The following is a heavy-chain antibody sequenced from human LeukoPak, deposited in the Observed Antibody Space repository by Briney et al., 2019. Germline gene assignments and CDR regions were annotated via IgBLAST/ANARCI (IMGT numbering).Heavy chain of an antibody. V-gene: IGHV3-7*03. CDR3: ARNSGWFRFDY. CDR2: IKEDGSDK. D-gene: IGHD6-19*01. CDR1: GFTFSNYA. J-gene: IGHJ4*02. Sequence: GGSLRLSCAVSGFTFSNYAMSWVRQAPGKGLEWVANIKEDGSDKYYVDSVKGRFTISRDNAKNSLYLQMNSLRAEDTAVYYCARNSGWFRFDYWGQGTLVTVSS.